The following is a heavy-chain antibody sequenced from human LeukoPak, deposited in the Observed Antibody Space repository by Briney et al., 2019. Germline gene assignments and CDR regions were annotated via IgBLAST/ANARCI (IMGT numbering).Heavy chain of an antibody. J-gene: IGHJ4*02. D-gene: IGHD2-2*01. Sequence: GGSLRLSCAASGFPFSDHYMIWIRQAPGKGLEWVSAISGSGGSTYYADSVKGRFTISRDNSKNTLYLQMNSLRAEDTAVYYCAKVFSSTSLEDYWGQGTLVTVSS. V-gene: IGHV3-23*01. CDR3: AKVFSSTSLEDY. CDR1: GFPFSDHY. CDR2: ISGSGGST.